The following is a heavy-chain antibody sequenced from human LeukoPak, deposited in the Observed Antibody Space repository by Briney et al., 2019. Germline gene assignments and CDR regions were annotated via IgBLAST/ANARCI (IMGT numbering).Heavy chain of an antibody. CDR2: ISYDGSNK. Sequence: TGGSLRLSCAASGFTFSSYAMHWVRQVPGKGLEWVAVISYDGSNKYYADSVKGRFTISRDNSKNTLYLQMNSLRAEDTAVYYCARDKPAAMALDYWGQGTLVTVSS. V-gene: IGHV3-30-3*01. CDR1: GFTFSSYA. J-gene: IGHJ4*02. CDR3: ARDKPAAMALDY. D-gene: IGHD2-2*01.